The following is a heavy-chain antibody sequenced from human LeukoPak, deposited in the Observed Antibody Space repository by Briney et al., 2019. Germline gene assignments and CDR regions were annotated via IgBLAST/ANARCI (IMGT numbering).Heavy chain of an antibody. Sequence: ASVKVSCKASVYTFTSYGISWVPEGPGQGLEWMGWISAYNGNTNYAQKLQGRVTMTTDTSTSTAYMELRSLRSDDTAVYYCARVGTYCGGDCYPHAHYYYYYMDVWGKGTTVTISS. J-gene: IGHJ6*03. CDR2: ISAYNGNT. CDR3: ARVGTYCGGDCYPHAHYYYYYMDV. D-gene: IGHD2-21*02. V-gene: IGHV1-18*01. CDR1: VYTFTSYG.